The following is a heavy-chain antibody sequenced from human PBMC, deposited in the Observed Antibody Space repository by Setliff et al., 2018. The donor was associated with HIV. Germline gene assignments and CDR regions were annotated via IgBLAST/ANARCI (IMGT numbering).Heavy chain of an antibody. D-gene: IGHD1-7*01. Sequence: PSETLSLTCTVSAVSIGGYSWSWIRQSPGKGLEWIGSIYSTDTTNHNPSLESRVTISVDKSKNQFSLKPNSVTAADTAVYYCARHGTWNSQRFHLDYWGQGTPVTVSS. J-gene: IGHJ4*02. CDR2: IYSTDTT. CDR3: ARHGTWNSQRFHLDY. CDR1: AVSIGGYS. V-gene: IGHV4-4*09.